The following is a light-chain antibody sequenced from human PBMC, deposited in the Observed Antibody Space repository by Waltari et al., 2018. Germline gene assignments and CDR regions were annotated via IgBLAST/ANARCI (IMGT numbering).Light chain of an antibody. CDR1: QSVSSY. Sequence: EIVLTQSPATLSLSPGERATLSCRASQSVSSYLAWYQQKPGQAPSLLIYDASKRATDIPARFSGSGSGTDFILTISSLEPEDFAVYYCQQRSNWPPRVTFGPGTKVDIK. V-gene: IGKV3-11*01. J-gene: IGKJ3*01. CDR2: DAS. CDR3: QQRSNWPPRVT.